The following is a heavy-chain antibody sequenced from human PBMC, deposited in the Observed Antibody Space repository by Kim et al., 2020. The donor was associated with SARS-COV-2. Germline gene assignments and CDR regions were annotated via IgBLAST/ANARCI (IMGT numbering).Heavy chain of an antibody. D-gene: IGHD3-16*02. V-gene: IGHV3-21*01. CDR2: ISTNGSNI. J-gene: IGHJ6*02. CDR1: GLTFGSSS. Sequence: GGSLRLSCAASGLTFGSSSMNWVRQAPGKGLEWVASISTNGSNIDYADSVKGRFTISRDNAKHSLYLQMHRLRAEDTAVYYCARDGSLRLGELSLTDYYYGMDVWGQGTTVTVSS. CDR3: ARDGSLRLGELSLTDYYYGMDV.